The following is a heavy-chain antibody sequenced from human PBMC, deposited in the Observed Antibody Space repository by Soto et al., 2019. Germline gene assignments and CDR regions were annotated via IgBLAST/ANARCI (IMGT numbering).Heavy chain of an antibody. J-gene: IGHJ3*02. Sequence: GESLKISCKGSGYSFTSYWIGWVRQMPGKGLEWMGIIYPGDSDTRYSPSFQGQVTISADKSISTAYLQWSSLKASDTAMYYCARNRITMIVDDAFDIWGQGTMVTVSS. V-gene: IGHV5-51*01. CDR2: IYPGDSDT. D-gene: IGHD3-22*01. CDR3: ARNRITMIVDDAFDI. CDR1: GYSFTSYW.